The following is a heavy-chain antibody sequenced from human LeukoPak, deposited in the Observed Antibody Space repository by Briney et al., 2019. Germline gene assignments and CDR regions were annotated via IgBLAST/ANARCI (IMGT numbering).Heavy chain of an antibody. CDR1: GGSISSNS. V-gene: IGHV4-59*01. J-gene: IGHJ5*02. Sequence: PSQTLSLTCTVSGGSISSNSWSWIRQPPGKGLEWIGYIYYGGNTNYNPSLQSRVTISVDTSKNQFSLQLKSVTAADTALYYCARDFQGITTFGVAPPGGFDPWGQGTLVIVSS. CDR2: IYYGGNT. D-gene: IGHD3-3*01. CDR3: ARDFQGITTFGVAPPGGFDP.